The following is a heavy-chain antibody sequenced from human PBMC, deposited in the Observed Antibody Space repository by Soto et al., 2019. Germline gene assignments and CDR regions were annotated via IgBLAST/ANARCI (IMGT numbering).Heavy chain of an antibody. CDR2: ISSSSSTI. CDR1: GFTFSSYS. D-gene: IGHD5-12*01. Sequence: EVQLVESGGGLVQPGGSLRLSCAASGFTFSSYSMNWVRQAPGKGLEWVSYISSSSSTIYYADSVKGRFTISRDNAKNSLYLQMNSLRAEDTAVYYCARGLVDIVATISYYYYMDVWGKGTTVTVSS. V-gene: IGHV3-48*01. J-gene: IGHJ6*03. CDR3: ARGLVDIVATISYYYYMDV.